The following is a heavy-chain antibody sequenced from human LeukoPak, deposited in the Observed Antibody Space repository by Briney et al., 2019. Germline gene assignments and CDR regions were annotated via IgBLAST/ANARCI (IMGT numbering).Heavy chain of an antibody. CDR1: GFMFSSYA. Sequence: AGGSLRVSCAGSGFMFSSYAMSWVRQAPGKGLEWVSAISGSGDSTYYADSVKGRFTISRDNSMNTLYLQMYSLRAEDTAIYYCAKESSIMTSWGQGTLVTVSS. D-gene: IGHD3-10*01. V-gene: IGHV3-23*01. CDR2: ISGSGDST. J-gene: IGHJ5*02. CDR3: AKESSIMTS.